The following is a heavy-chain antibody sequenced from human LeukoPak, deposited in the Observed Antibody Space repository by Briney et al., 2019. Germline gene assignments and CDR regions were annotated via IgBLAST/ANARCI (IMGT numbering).Heavy chain of an antibody. CDR1: GGTFSSYA. CDR3: ARARGDDYYDSSGEYYFDY. V-gene: IGHV1-69*13. Sequence: SVKVSCKASGGTFSSYAISWVRQAPGQGLEWMGGIIPIFGTANYAQKFQGRVTITADESTSTAYMELSSLRSEDTAVYYCARARGDDYYDSSGEYYFDYWDQGTLVTVSS. D-gene: IGHD3-22*01. J-gene: IGHJ4*02. CDR2: IIPIFGTA.